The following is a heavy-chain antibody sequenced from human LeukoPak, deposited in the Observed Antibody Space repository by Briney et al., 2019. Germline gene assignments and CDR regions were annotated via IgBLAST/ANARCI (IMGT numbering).Heavy chain of an antibody. CDR1: GGSISSYY. D-gene: IGHD5-18*01. Sequence: PSETLSLTCTVSGGSISSYYWSWIRQPAGKGLEWIGRIYTSGSTNYNPSLKSRVTISVDTSKNQFSLKLSSVTAADTAVYYCARSGGQLWLPVFTRWYFDYWGQGTLVTVSS. CDR3: ARSGGQLWLPVFTRWYFDY. J-gene: IGHJ4*02. V-gene: IGHV4-4*07. CDR2: IYTSGST.